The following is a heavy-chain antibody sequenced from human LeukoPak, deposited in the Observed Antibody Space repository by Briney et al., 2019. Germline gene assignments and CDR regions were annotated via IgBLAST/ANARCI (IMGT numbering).Heavy chain of an antibody. D-gene: IGHD3-9*01. CDR1: GGSISSSSYY. V-gene: IGHV4-39*07. CDR3: ARVKEGRYFDWFAHFDY. J-gene: IGHJ4*02. Sequence: PSETLSLTCTVSGGSISSSSYYWGWIRQPPGKGLEWIGSIYYSGSTYYNPSLKSRVTISVDTSKNQFSLKLSSVTTADTAVYYCARVKEGRYFDWFAHFDYWGQGTLVTVSS. CDR2: IYYSGST.